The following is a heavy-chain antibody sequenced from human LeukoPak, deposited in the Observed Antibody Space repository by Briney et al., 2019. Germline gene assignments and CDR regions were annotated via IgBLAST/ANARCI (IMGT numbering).Heavy chain of an antibody. CDR3: ARHQDGYGDYFDF. D-gene: IGHD5-24*01. Sequence: SETLSLTCSVSGGSISNCYWSWIRQPPGKGLEWIGYIHSSGRTKYDPSLESRVTISIDTSMNHFSLKVSPVTAPDTAVYYCARHQDGYGDYFDFWGQGILVTVSS. CDR2: IHSSGRT. V-gene: IGHV4-59*08. CDR1: GGSISNCY. J-gene: IGHJ4*02.